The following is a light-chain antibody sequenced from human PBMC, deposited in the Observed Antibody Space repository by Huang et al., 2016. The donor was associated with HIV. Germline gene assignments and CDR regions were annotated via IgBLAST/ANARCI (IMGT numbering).Light chain of an antibody. Sequence: DIQLTQSPSSLSASVGDRVTVTCRASQVISNSLAWYQQQPGKAPKLLLYDASKLQSGVPSRFSGGGAGTHYTLTISSLKPEDSGTYYCQQYYSPPYTFGLGSKLEIK. CDR1: QVISNS. CDR2: DAS. V-gene: IGKV1-NL1*01. J-gene: IGKJ2*01. CDR3: QQYYSPPYT.